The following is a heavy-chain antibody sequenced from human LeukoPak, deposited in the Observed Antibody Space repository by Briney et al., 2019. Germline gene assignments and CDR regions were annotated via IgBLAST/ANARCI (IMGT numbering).Heavy chain of an antibody. CDR3: AREGRSSTPGY. Sequence: PSETLSLTCTVSGGSISSYYWSWIRQPAGKGLEWIGPISASGNTNYNPSLSSRVTMSVDTSRSQFSLKLRSVTAADTAVYYCAREGRSSTPGYWGQGTLVTVSS. D-gene: IGHD2-15*01. V-gene: IGHV4-4*07. CDR2: ISASGNT. CDR1: GGSISSYY. J-gene: IGHJ4*02.